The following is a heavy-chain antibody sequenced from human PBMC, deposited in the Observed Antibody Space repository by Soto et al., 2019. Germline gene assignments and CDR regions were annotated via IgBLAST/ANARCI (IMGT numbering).Heavy chain of an antibody. V-gene: IGHV1-69*06. J-gene: IGHJ5*02. Sequence: QVLLVQSGAEVKKPGSSVKVSCKASGGTFSSYAISWVRQAPGQGLEWMGGIIPIFGTANYAQKFQGRVTITADKSTSRAYMELSSLRSEDTAVYYCARGKGGYSYGWGAFPSWFDPWGQGTLVTVSS. CDR2: IIPIFGTA. CDR3: ARGKGGYSYGWGAFPSWFDP. CDR1: GGTFSSYA. D-gene: IGHD5-18*01.